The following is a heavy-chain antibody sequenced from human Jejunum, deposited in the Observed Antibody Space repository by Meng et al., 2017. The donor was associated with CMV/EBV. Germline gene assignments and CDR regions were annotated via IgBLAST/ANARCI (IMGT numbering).Heavy chain of an antibody. D-gene: IGHD3-16*01. V-gene: IGHV7-4-1*02. CDR3: ARDYDDVWGTYGYTHYLDY. Sequence: TLTPYTINWVRQAPGQGLEWMGWINTNTGNPTYAQDFTGRFVFSLDTSVSTAYLQISSLKAADTAVYYCARDYDDVWGTYGYTHYLDYWGQGTLVTVSS. J-gene: IGHJ4*02. CDR1: TLTPYT. CDR2: INTNTGNP.